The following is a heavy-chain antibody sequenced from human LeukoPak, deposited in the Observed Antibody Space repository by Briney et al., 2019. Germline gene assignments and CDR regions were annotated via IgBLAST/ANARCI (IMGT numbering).Heavy chain of an antibody. CDR3: ARGDDIVVVPAALYY. D-gene: IGHD2-2*01. Sequence: SETLSLTFTVSGGSISSSSYYWGWIRQPPGKGLEWIRSIYYSGSTYYNPSLKSRVTISVDTSKNQFSLKLSSVTAADTAVYYCARGDDIVVVPAALYYWGQGTLVTVSS. CDR1: GGSISSSSYY. CDR2: IYYSGST. V-gene: IGHV4-39*01. J-gene: IGHJ4*02.